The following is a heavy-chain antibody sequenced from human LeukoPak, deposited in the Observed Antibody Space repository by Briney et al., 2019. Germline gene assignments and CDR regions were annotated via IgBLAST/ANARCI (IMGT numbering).Heavy chain of an antibody. CDR1: GYSFTSYW. J-gene: IGHJ4*02. CDR3: ARPEDGSGTSHFDY. Sequence: GESLKISCKGSGYSFTSYWIGWVRQMPGKGLEWMGIIYLGVSDTRSSPSFQGQVTFSADKSFSTAYLQWSSLKASDTAIYYCARPEDGSGTSHFDYWGQGTLVTVSS. CDR2: IYLGVSDT. V-gene: IGHV5-51*01. D-gene: IGHD3-10*01.